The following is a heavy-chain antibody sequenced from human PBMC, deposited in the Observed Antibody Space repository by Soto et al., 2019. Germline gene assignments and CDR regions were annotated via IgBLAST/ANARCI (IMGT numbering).Heavy chain of an antibody. Sequence: QITLKESGPTLVKLTETLTLTCTFSGFSLSTSGVGVGWIRQPPGKALEWLALTYWDDDKRYSPSLKSRLTITKDTSKNQVVLTMTNMDPVDTATYYCAHRQRTVYFDYWGQGTLVTVSS. J-gene: IGHJ4*02. CDR2: TYWDDDK. CDR3: AHRQRTVYFDY. D-gene: IGHD4-17*01. V-gene: IGHV2-5*02. CDR1: GFSLSTSGVG.